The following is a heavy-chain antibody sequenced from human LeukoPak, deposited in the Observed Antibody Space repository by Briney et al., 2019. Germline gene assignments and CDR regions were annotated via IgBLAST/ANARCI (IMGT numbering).Heavy chain of an antibody. CDR3: AREVITFGGVIFWFDP. CDR1: GGSISSHY. D-gene: IGHD3-16*01. V-gene: IGHV4-4*07. J-gene: IGHJ5*02. CDR2: IYTSGST. Sequence: SETLSLTCTVSGGSISSHYWSWIRQPAGKGLEWIGRIYTSGSTNYNPSLKSRVTMSVDTSKNQFSLKLSSVTAADTAVYYCAREVITFGGVIFWFDPWGQGTLVTVSS.